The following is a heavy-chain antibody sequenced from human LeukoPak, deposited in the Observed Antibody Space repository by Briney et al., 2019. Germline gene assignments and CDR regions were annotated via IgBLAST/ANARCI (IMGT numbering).Heavy chain of an antibody. V-gene: IGHV1-3*01. Sequence: ASVTVSCTASGYTFTSYAMHWVRQAPGQRLEWMGWINAGNGNTKYSQKFQGRVTITRDTSASTAYMELSSLRSEDTAVYYCARDRAFGYDFWSGYPLGNWFDPWGQGTLVTVSS. D-gene: IGHD3-3*01. CDR2: INAGNGNT. CDR1: GYTFTSYA. J-gene: IGHJ5*02. CDR3: ARDRAFGYDFWSGYPLGNWFDP.